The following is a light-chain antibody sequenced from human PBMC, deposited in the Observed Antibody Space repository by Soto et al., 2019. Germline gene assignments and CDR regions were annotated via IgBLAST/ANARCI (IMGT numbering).Light chain of an antibody. V-gene: IGKV1-39*01. CDR2: AAS. Sequence: DIQMTQSPSSLSASVGDRVTITCRASQNINSYVNWYQQKPGKAPKLLIYAASSLQSGVPSRLSGSESGTDFTLTISRLQPEDFATYYCQQTYSNPPWTFGQGTKVEVK. CDR3: QQTYSNPPWT. J-gene: IGKJ1*01. CDR1: QNINSY.